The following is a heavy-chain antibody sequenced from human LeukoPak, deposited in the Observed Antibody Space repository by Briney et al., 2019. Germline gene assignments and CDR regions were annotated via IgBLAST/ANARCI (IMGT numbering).Heavy chain of an antibody. J-gene: IGHJ5*02. CDR1: GFTFSDHY. V-gene: IGHV3-11*01. CDR2: ITSSSTTT. CDR3: VRGAGPLFDP. Sequence: GGSLRLSCEASGFTFSDHYMSWIRQAPGKGLEWLSYITSSSTTTSYAGSVKGRFTVSRDNAKNSLYLQMNGLRADDTAVYCCVRGAGPLFDPWGQGTLVTVSS.